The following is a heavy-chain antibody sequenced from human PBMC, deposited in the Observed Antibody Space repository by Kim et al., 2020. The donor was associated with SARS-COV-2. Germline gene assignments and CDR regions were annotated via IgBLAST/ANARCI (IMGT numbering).Heavy chain of an antibody. CDR1: GYSFTSYW. J-gene: IGHJ4*02. CDR2: IYPGDSDT. D-gene: IGHD3-9*01. V-gene: IGHV5-51*01. Sequence: GESLKISCKGSGYSFTSYWIGWVRQMPGKGLEWMGIIYPGDSDTRYSPSFQGQVTISADKSISTAYLQWSSLKASDTAMYYCARSAVGFDWLFPFDYWGQGTLVTVSS. CDR3: ARSAVGFDWLFPFDY.